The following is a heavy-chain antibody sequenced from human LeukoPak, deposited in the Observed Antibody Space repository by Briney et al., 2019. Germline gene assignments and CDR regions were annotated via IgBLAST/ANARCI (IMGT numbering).Heavy chain of an antibody. V-gene: IGHV3-53*05. D-gene: IGHD6-19*01. CDR3: AKDLDSSGFGFDY. J-gene: IGHJ4*02. CDR2: IFSGGST. CDR1: GFTVSSNY. Sequence: PGGSLRLSCAASGFTVSSNYMSWVRQAPGKGLEWVSVIFSGGSTYYADSVKGRFTISRDNSKNTLYLQMNSLRAEDTAVYYCAKDLDSSGFGFDYWGQGTLVTVSS.